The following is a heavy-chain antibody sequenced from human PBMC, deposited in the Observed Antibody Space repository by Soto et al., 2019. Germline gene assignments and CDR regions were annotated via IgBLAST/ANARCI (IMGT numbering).Heavy chain of an antibody. Sequence: QVQLVQSGAEVKRPGASVKVSCKASGYDFTNWGLSWVRQAPGQGPEWMGWISVYNGNTNYAQKFQGRVTMTTDTFTTTGYMELWGLTSDDTAVYYCARGIVGRGEMAAVLSDYWGQGTLVTVSS. V-gene: IGHV1-18*01. CDR1: GYDFTNWG. J-gene: IGHJ4*02. CDR3: ARGIVGRGEMAAVLSDY. CDR2: ISVYNGNT. D-gene: IGHD3-3*02.